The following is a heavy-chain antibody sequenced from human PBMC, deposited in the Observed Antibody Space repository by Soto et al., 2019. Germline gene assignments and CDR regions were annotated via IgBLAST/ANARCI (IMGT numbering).Heavy chain of an antibody. CDR3: TTSNLGVDF. CDR1: GLIFSDVW. D-gene: IGHD1-1*01. J-gene: IGHJ4*02. Sequence: GGSLRLSCAASGLIFSDVWMTWVRQAPGKGLEWVGRIKTKPDDGTIDYAAPVRGRFTISRDDSKNTLYLQMTSLTPDDTGVYYCTTSNLGVDFWGPGTLVTSPQ. CDR2: IKTKPDDGTI. V-gene: IGHV3-15*01.